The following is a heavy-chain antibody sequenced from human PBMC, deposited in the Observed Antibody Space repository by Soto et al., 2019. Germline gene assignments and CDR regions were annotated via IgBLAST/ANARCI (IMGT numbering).Heavy chain of an antibody. D-gene: IGHD1-1*01. V-gene: IGHV1-18*01. CDR3: ARGRYGDY. J-gene: IGHJ4*02. CDR1: GYGFTTYG. CDR2: ISAHNGNT. Sequence: QVHLVQSGAEVKKPGASVKVSCKGSGYGFTTYGITWVRQAPGQGLEWMAWISAHNGNTNYAQKLQCRVTVTRDTSTSTADMELRSLRSDDTAVYYGARGRYGDYWGQGALVTVSS.